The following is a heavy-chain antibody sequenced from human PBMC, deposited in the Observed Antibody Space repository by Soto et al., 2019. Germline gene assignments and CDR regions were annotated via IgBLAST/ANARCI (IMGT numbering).Heavy chain of an antibody. D-gene: IGHD4-17*01. V-gene: IGHV4-30-4*01. J-gene: IGHJ4*02. CDR1: GGSISSSDYY. Sequence: SETLSLTCTVSGGSISSSDYYWSWIRQPPGKGLEWIGYIYYSGSTYYNPSLKSRVTISVDTSKNQFSLKLSSVTAADTAVYYCCRGEVGDYGDCDFDYWGQGTLVTVSS. CDR2: IYYSGST. CDR3: CRGEVGDYGDCDFDY.